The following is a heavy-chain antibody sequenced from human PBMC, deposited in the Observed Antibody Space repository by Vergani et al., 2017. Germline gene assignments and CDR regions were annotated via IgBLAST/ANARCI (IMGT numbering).Heavy chain of an antibody. CDR2: ISWNSGSI. Sequence: EVQLVESGGGLVQPGRSLRLSCAASGFTFDDYAMHWVRQAPGKGLEWVSGISWNSGSIGYAASVKGRFTISRDNAKNSLYLQMNSLGAEDTALYYCHSSSFHDAFDIWGQGTMVTVSS. V-gene: IGHV3-9*01. J-gene: IGHJ3*02. CDR1: GFTFDDYA. CDR3: HSSSFHDAFDI. D-gene: IGHD3-22*01.